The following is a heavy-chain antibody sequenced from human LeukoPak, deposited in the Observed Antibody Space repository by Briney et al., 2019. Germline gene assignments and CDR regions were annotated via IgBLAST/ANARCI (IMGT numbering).Heavy chain of an antibody. CDR2: IFHSGST. Sequence: GSLRLSCAASGFTVSNAWMSWVRQAPGKGLEWIGSIFHSGSTYYKLSLKSRVTISVDTSKNQFSLKLSSVTAADTAVYYCARANYYDTSGYSRGAFDIWGQGTMVTVSS. CDR3: ARANYYDTSGYSRGAFDI. J-gene: IGHJ3*02. V-gene: IGHV4-38-2*01. D-gene: IGHD3-22*01. CDR1: GFTVSNAW.